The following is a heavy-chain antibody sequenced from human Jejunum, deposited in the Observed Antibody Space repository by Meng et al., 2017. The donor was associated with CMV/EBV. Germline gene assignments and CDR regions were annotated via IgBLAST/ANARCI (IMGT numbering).Heavy chain of an antibody. CDR2: ISPYNGNT. V-gene: IGHV1-18*01. CDR3: ARKLRGGGWFDP. J-gene: IGHJ5*02. CDR1: DYTFSTHA. Sequence: QVQPVQSGAEVKKPGASVKGSCKASDYTFSTHAISWVRQAPGQGLEWMGWISPYNGNTKYAQNLQGRVTLTTDISTSTAYMELRSLRSDDTAVYYCARKLRGGGWFDPWGQGTLVTVSS. D-gene: IGHD3-16*01.